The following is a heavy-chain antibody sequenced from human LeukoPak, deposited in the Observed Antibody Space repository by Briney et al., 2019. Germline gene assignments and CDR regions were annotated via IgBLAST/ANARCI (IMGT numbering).Heavy chain of an antibody. J-gene: IGHJ3*01. D-gene: IGHD3-22*01. V-gene: IGHV3-53*01. CDR3: ASLDSSGSDAFDL. CDR2: IYDGGSA. CDR1: GVTVRSNY. Sequence: PGGSLRLSCAASGVTVRSNYMTWVRQAPGKGLEWVSIIYDGGSAYYADSVKGRFTISRDNSKNTLYLQMNSLRAEDTAVFYCASLDSSGSDAFDLWGQGTMVTVSS.